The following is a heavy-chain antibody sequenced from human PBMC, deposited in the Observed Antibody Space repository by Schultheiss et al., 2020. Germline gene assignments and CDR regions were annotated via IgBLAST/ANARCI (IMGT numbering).Heavy chain of an antibody. D-gene: IGHD3-3*01. J-gene: IGHJ4*02. V-gene: IGHV3-30*03. CDR2: ISYDGSNK. Sequence: GESLKISCAASGFTFSSYGMHWVRQAPGKGLEWVAVISYDGSNKYYADSVKGRFTISRDNSKNTLYLQMNSLRAEDTAVYYCTTDLFRFLEWLSLDYWGQGTLVTVAS. CDR3: TTDLFRFLEWLSLDY. CDR1: GFTFSSYG.